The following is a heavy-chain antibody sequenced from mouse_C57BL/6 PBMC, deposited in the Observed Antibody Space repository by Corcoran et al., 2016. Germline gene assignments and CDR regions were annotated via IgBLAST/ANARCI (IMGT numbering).Heavy chain of an antibody. CDR3: ARERGIYYGNFY. V-gene: IGHV3-6*01. Sequence: DVQLQESGPGLVKPSQSLSLTCSVTGYSITSGYYWNWIRQFPGNKLEWMGYISYDGSNNYNPSLKNRISITRDTSKNQFFLKLNSVTTEDTATYYCARERGIYYGNFYWGQGTLVTVSA. J-gene: IGHJ3*01. CDR1: GYSITSGYY. CDR2: ISYDGSN. D-gene: IGHD2-1*01.